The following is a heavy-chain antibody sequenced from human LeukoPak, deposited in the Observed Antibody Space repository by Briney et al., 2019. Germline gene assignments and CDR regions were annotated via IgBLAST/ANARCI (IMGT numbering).Heavy chain of an antibody. CDR1: GYTFTSYG. Sequence: ASVKVSCKASGYTFTSYGISWVRQAPGQGLERMGWISANKGNTNYAQKLQGRVIMTTDTSTSTAYMELRSLKSDDTAVYYCARDQIRTGTLGYWGQGTLVTVSS. J-gene: IGHJ4*02. D-gene: IGHD1-7*01. V-gene: IGHV1-18*01. CDR3: ARDQIRTGTLGY. CDR2: ISANKGNT.